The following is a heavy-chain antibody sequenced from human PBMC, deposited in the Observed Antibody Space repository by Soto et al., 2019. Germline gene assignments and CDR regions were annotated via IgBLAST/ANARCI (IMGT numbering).Heavy chain of an antibody. Sequence: GGSLRLSCAASGFTFSSYAMSWVRQAPGKGLEWVSAISGSGGSTYYADSVKGRFTISRDNSKNTLYLQMNSLRAEDTAVYYCAKGPAGGYYYYMDVWGKGTTVTVSS. V-gene: IGHV3-23*01. CDR1: GFTFSSYA. CDR2: ISGSGGST. D-gene: IGHD2-15*01. J-gene: IGHJ6*03. CDR3: AKGPAGGYYYYMDV.